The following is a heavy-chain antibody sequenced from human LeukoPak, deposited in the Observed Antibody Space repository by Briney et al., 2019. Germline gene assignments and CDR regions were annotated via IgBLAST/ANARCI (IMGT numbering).Heavy chain of an antibody. CDR3: AKVVATIGRFDY. J-gene: IGHJ4*02. V-gene: IGHV3-23*01. CDR2: ISGSGGST. CDR1: GFIFSNYA. Sequence: GASLRLSCEASGFIFSNYAMSWDRQAPGKGLEGVSGISGSGGSTYYADSVKGRFTISRDNSKNTLYLQMNSLRAEDTAVYYCAKVVATIGRFDYWGQGTLVTVSS. D-gene: IGHD5-12*01.